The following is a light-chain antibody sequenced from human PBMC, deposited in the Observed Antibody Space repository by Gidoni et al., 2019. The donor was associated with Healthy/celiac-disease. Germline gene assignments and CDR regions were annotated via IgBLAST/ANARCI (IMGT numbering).Light chain of an antibody. CDR3: QQRSNWPLLT. CDR1: QSVSSY. Sequence: ELVLPQSPATLSLSPGERATLSCRASQSVSSYLAWYQQKPGQAPRLLSYDASNRATGIPARVSGSVSGTDFTLTISSLETEDFAGYYCQQRSNWPLLTFGGGTKVESK. J-gene: IGKJ4*01. CDR2: DAS. V-gene: IGKV3-11*01.